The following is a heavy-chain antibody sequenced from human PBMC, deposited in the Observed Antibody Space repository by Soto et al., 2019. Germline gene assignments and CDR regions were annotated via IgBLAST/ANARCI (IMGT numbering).Heavy chain of an antibody. CDR3: AGDGAVAGNTNFDY. V-gene: IGHV1-3*01. Sequence: QVQLVQSGAEVKQPGASVKVSCRASGYTFTNYAIHWVRQGPGQRLEWMGWINAGNGKTKYSQKFQGRVTITRDRSASTAYMELSSLRSEDTAVYYCAGDGAVAGNTNFDYWGQGSLVTVSS. D-gene: IGHD6-19*01. CDR2: INAGNGKT. J-gene: IGHJ4*02. CDR1: GYTFTNYA.